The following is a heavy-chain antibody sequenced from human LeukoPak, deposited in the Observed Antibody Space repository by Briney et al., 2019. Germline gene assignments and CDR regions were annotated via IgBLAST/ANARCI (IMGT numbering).Heavy chain of an antibody. CDR3: ARGYAVPAANRRFGGY. J-gene: IGHJ4*02. D-gene: IGHD2-2*01. Sequence: ASVKVSCKASGYTFTSYDINWVRQATGQGLEWMGWMNPNSGNTGYAQKFQGRVTMTRNTSISTAYMELSSLRSEETAVYYCARGYAVPAANRRFGGYWGQGTLVTVSS. CDR1: GYTFTSYD. CDR2: MNPNSGNT. V-gene: IGHV1-8*01.